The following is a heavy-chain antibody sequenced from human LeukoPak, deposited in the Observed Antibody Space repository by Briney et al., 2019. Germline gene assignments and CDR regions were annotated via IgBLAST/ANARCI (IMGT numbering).Heavy chain of an antibody. D-gene: IGHD6-19*01. CDR2: ISPYNGNT. V-gene: IGHV1-18*01. CDR1: GYTFTSYG. J-gene: IGHJ4*02. Sequence: ASVKVSCKASGYTFTSYGISWVRQAPGQGLEWMGWISPYNGNTNYAQKLQGRVTMTTDTSTSTAYMELRSLRSDDTAVYYCARVTIGYSSGWVFDYWGQGTLVTVSS. CDR3: ARVTIGYSSGWVFDY.